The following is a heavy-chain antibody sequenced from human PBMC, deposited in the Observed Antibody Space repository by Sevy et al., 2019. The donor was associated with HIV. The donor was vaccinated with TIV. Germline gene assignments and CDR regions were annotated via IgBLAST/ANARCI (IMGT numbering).Heavy chain of an antibody. Sequence: SETLSLTCTVSGSSINSGGYYWNGIRHHPGKGQEWIGYIHYSGSTYYNTSLKSRITISLDTSKNQFSRKVTSVTAADTAVYYCAGETEPGTIHWGQGALVTVSS. CDR2: IHYSGST. D-gene: IGHD6-13*01. CDR3: AGETEPGTIH. J-gene: IGHJ4*02. V-gene: IGHV4-31*03. CDR1: GSSINSGGYY.